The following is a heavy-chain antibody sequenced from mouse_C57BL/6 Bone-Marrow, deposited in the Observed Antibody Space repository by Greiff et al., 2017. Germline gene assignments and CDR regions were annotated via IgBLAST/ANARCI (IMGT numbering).Heavy chain of an antibody. CDR3: ARDYYGSRRDYFDY. V-gene: IGHV1-64*01. D-gene: IGHD1-1*01. J-gene: IGHJ2*01. CDR1: GYTFTSYW. CDR2: IHPNSGST. Sequence: QVQLKQPGAELVKPGASVKLSCKASGYTFTSYWMHWVKQRPGQGLEWIGMIHPNSGSTNYNEKFKSKATLTVDKSSSTAYMQLSSLTSEDSAVYYCARDYYGSRRDYFDYWGQGTTLTGSS.